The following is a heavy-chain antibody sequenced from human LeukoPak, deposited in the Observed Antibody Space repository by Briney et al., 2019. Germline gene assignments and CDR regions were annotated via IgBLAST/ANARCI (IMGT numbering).Heavy chain of an antibody. D-gene: IGHD3-10*01. CDR3: ARGRITMVRGVINPFDY. V-gene: IGHV4-34*01. CDR2: INHSGST. CDR1: GVSFSGYY. Sequence: SETLSLTCAVYGVSFSGYYWSWIRQPPGKGLEWIGEINHSGSTNYNPSLKSRVTISVDTSKNQFSLKLSSVTAADTAVYYCARGRITMVRGVINPFDYWGQGTLVTVSS. J-gene: IGHJ4*02.